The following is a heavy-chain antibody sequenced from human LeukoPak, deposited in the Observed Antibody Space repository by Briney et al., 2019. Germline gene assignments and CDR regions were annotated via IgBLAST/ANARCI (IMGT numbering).Heavy chain of an antibody. J-gene: IGHJ4*02. D-gene: IGHD6-19*01. V-gene: IGHV3-23*01. CDR3: ANSLGDHPSDIAVAGPPDY. Sequence: QTGGSLRLSCAPSGFTFSTYAMSWVRQAPGKGLEWVSAISASGSRTYYAGSVKGRFTVSRDNSKDTLYLQMNSLRAEDTAVYYCANSLGDHPSDIAVAGPPDYWGQGTLVTVSS. CDR2: ISASGSRT. CDR1: GFTFSTYA.